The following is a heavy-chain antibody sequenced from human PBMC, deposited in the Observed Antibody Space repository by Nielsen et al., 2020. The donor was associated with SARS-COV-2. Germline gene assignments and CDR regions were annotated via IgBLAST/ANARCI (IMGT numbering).Heavy chain of an antibody. Sequence: GGSLRLSCAASGFTFSSYAMSWVRQAPGKGLEWVSAISGSGDSTYYADSVKGRFTISRDNAKNSLYLQMNSLRAEDTAVYYCASNLPYYYDSSGRFDYWGQGTLVTVSS. CDR3: ASNLPYYYDSSGRFDY. CDR2: ISGSGDST. J-gene: IGHJ4*02. CDR1: GFTFSSYA. D-gene: IGHD3-22*01. V-gene: IGHV3-23*01.